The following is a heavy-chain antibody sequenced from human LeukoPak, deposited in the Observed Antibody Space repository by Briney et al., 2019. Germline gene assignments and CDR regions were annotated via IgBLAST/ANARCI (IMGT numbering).Heavy chain of an antibody. D-gene: IGHD6-6*01. CDR2: IIPIFGTA. CDR3: ARLMYSSSYADY. J-gene: IGHJ4*02. V-gene: IGHV1-69*01. CDR1: GGTFSSYA. Sequence: SVKASCKASGGTFSSYAISWVRQAPGQGLEWMGGIIPIFGTANYAQKFQGRVTITADESTSTAYMELSSLRSEDTAVYYCARLMYSSSYADYWGQGTLVTVSS.